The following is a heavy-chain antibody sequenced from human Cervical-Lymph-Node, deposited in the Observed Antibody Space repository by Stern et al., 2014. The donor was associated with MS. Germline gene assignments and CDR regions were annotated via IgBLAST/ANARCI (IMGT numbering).Heavy chain of an antibody. CDR3: ARRLRYCTDGNCFPGHLDY. CDR2: IDWDDDT. D-gene: IGHD2-15*01. CDR1: GFSLSTSGMG. Sequence: QITLRESGPALVKPTQTLTLTCTFSGFSLSTSGMGVGWIRQPPGKALEWLARIDWDDDTYYNTSLKTRLAISKDTAKNQVVHTMTNVDPVDTATYYCARRLRYCTDGNCFPGHLDYWGQGTLVTGSS. J-gene: IGHJ4*02. V-gene: IGHV2-70*15.